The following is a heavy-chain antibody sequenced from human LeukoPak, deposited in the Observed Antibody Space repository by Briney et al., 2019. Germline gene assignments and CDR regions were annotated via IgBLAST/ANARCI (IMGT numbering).Heavy chain of an antibody. CDR2: IYWDDDK. CDR1: GSSLSTSGVG. CDR3: AQSKIAAADY. V-gene: IGHV2-5*02. J-gene: IGHJ4*02. D-gene: IGHD6-13*01. Sequence: SGPTLVKPTQTLTLTCTFSGSSLSTSGVGVHWIRQPPGKALECLAVIYWDDDKRYSPFLKSRLTITKDSSKNQVVLTMTNMDPVDTATYYCAQSKIAAADYWGQGTLVTVSS.